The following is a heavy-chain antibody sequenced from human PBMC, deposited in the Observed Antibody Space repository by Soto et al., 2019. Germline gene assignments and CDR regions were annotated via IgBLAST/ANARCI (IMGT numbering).Heavy chain of an antibody. CDR1: GYTFTSYY. J-gene: IGHJ3*02. D-gene: IGHD2-15*01. CDR2: INPSGGST. CDR3: ATEAQGYCSGGSCYSIRAFDI. Sequence: ASVKVSCKASGYTFTSYYMHWVRQAPGQGLEWMGIINPSGGSTSYAQKFQGRVTMTRDTSTSTVYMELSSLRSEDTAVYYCATEAQGYCSGGSCYSIRAFDIWGQGTMVTVSS. V-gene: IGHV1-46*01.